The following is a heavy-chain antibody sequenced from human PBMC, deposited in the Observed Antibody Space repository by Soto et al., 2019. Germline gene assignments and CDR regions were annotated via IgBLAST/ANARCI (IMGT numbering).Heavy chain of an antibody. Sequence: QVQLLQSGADVKKPGASVKVSCETSGYIFTGYYMHWVRQAPGQGLEWMGWLNPMSDGSYSAQKFRGRVIMTGDTSTSTAYLEVTGLTSDDTAVYFCARGTLRNDEYDFRGQGTLVTVSP. CDR2: LNPMSDGS. V-gene: IGHV1-2*02. CDR1: GYIFTGYY. J-gene: IGHJ3*01. CDR3: ARGTLRNDEYDF. D-gene: IGHD1-1*01.